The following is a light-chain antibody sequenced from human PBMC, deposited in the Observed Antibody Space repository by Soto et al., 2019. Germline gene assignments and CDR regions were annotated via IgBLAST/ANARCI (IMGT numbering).Light chain of an antibody. CDR2: GAS. V-gene: IGKV3D-20*02. CDR3: QQRSNWPPIT. J-gene: IGKJ5*01. Sequence: EIVLTQSPGTLSLSPGESATLSFRASQSVSSSYLAWYQQKPGQAPRLLIYGASSRATGIPDRFSGSGSGTDFTLTISRLEPEDFAVYYCQQRSNWPPITFGQGTRLEIK. CDR1: QSVSSSY.